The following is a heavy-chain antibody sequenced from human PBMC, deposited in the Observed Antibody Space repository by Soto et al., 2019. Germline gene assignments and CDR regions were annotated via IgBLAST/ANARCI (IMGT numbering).Heavy chain of an antibody. J-gene: IGHJ6*02. CDR2: IWHDGSNK. CDR3: AXXXXXXXXYXGMGV. CDR1: GFTFSSYT. V-gene: IGHV3-33*01. Sequence: QVQVVESGGGVVQPGRSLRLSCAASGFTFSSYTMYWVRQAPGKGLEGVAFIWHDGSNKYYGDSVKGRFTISRDNYKNTLYLQLNCLSANDTAVYYCAXXXXXXXXYXGMGVWGQGPTVTVS.